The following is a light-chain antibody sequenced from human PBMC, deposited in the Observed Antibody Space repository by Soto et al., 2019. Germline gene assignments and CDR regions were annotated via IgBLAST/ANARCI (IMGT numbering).Light chain of an antibody. J-gene: IGKJ3*01. CDR2: GIS. CDR3: QQSYSVPFT. Sequence: DIQMTQSPSSLSASVRGRVTITCRASQSIITYLHWYQQKPGKAPKLLIYGISSLQSGVPSRFSGSGSGTDFTLTISSLQPEDSATYYCQQSYSVPFTFGPGTKVDIK. CDR1: QSIITY. V-gene: IGKV1-39*01.